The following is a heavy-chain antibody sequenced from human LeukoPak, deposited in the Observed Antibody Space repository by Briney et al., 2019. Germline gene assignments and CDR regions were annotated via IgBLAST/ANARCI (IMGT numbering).Heavy chain of an antibody. J-gene: IGHJ4*02. CDR1: GYTFTGYY. CDR3: AREKSPDSGFDY. V-gene: IGHV1-2*02. Sequence: ASVTVTFKASGYTFTGYYMHWVRQAPGQGLEWMGWINPNSGGTNYAQKFQGSVTMTRDTSVSTAYMELNRLTFDDTAVYFCAREKSPDSGFDYWGQGTLVTVSS. CDR2: INPNSGGT. D-gene: IGHD1-26*01.